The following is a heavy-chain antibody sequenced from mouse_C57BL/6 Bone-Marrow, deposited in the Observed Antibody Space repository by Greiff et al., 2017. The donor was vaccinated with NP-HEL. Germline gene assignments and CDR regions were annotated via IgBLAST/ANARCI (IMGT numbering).Heavy chain of an antibody. Sequence: QVQLQQSGAELARPGTSVKVSCKASGYAFTNYLIEWVKQRPGQGLEWIGVINPGSGGTNYNEKFKGKATLTADKSSSTAYMQLSSLTSEDSAVYFCARSFITTVVHWYFDVWGTGTTVTVSS. CDR1: GYAFTNYL. J-gene: IGHJ1*03. V-gene: IGHV1-54*01. CDR2: INPGSGGT. D-gene: IGHD1-1*01. CDR3: ARSFITTVVHWYFDV.